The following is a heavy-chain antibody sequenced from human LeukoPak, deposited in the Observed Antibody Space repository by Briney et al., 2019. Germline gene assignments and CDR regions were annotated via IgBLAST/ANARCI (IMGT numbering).Heavy chain of an antibody. CDR2: ISGISGSTT. D-gene: IGHD3-10*01. J-gene: IGHJ6*02. V-gene: IGHV3-23*01. CDR1: GLSFSTDW. CDR3: AKNYASGRGVPYAMDV. Sequence: PGGSLRLSCAASGLSFSTDWMGWVRQAPGKGLEWVSAISGISGSTTIYADSVKGRFAVSRDNSRNTLFLQMNSLRAEDTAVYCCAKNYASGRGVPYAMDVWGQGTTVTV.